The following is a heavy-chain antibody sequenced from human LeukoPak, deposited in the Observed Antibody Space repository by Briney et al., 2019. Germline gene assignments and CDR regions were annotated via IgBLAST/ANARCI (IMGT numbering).Heavy chain of an antibody. CDR3: AKSVFTMIVVVNTYGWFHH. CDR2: ISGIVVST. CDR1: GFXXXSYA. Sequence: LXLXXXXSGFXXXSYAMSWVRQAAGKGLEGVSAISGIVVSTYYAASVQRPFTISRDNSKNTLYLQMNSLRAQDTAVYYCAKSVFTMIVVVNTYGWFHHWGQGTLVTVSS. D-gene: IGHD3-22*01. V-gene: IGHV3-23*01. J-gene: IGHJ5*02.